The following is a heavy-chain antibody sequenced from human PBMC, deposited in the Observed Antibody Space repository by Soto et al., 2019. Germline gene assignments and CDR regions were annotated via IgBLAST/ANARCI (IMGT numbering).Heavy chain of an antibody. CDR1: GFTFNNYD. CDR3: ARSLGPSRHFFDH. J-gene: IGHJ4*02. CDR2: LSDTT. D-gene: IGHD3-16*01. V-gene: IGHV3-23*01. Sequence: EVQLLDSGGDLVQPGGSLRLSCAASGFTFNNYDMSWVRQAPGKGLEWVSTLSDTTYYADSVRGRFTISRDTSGSTLYLQMTTLGVDDTAVYYCARSLGPSRHFFDHWGQGTLVTVSS.